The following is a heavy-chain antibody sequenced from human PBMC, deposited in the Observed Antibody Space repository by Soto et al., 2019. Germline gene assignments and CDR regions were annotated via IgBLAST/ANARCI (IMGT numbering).Heavy chain of an antibody. V-gene: IGHV3-30-3*01. J-gene: IGHJ4*02. D-gene: IGHD5-18*01. CDR2: ISYDGSNK. CDR3: ARDLAMVTFDY. CDR1: GFTFSSYA. Sequence: GGSLRLSCAASGFTFSSYAMHWVRQAPGKGLEWVAVISYDGSNKYYADSVKGRFTISRDNSKNTLYLQMNSLRAEDTAVYYCARDLAMVTFDYWGQGTLVTVSS.